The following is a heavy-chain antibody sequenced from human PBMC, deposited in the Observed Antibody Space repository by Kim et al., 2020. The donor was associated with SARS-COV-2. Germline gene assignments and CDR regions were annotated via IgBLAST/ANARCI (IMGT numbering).Heavy chain of an antibody. CDR3: ARDYVFSGITGTNYWFDP. V-gene: IGHV4-4*06. J-gene: IGHJ5*02. Sequence: KSRVTMSVDTSKNQFSLKLSSVTAADTAVYYCARDYVFSGITGTNYWFDPWGQGTLVTVSS. D-gene: IGHD1-7*01.